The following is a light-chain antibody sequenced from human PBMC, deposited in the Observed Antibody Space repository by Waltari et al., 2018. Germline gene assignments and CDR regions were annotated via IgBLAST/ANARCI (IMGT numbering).Light chain of an antibody. J-gene: IGLJ3*02. V-gene: IGLV4-69*01. CDR1: SGHSTNI. Sequence: QLVATQSPSASSSLGASVKLTCTPSSGHSTNIIARPPQRSEKGPRYLMKVNSAGSHIRGDEIPDRFSGSSSGAERYLTISSLQSEDEADYYCQTGGHGTWVFGGGTKLTVL. CDR3: QTGGHGTWV. CDR2: VNSAGSH.